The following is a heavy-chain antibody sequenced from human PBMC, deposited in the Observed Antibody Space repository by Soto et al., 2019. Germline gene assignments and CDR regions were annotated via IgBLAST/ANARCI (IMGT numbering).Heavy chain of an antibody. CDR2: ISSSSSYI. CDR1: GFTFSSYS. V-gene: IGHV3-21*01. Sequence: PGGSLRLSCAASGFTFSSYSMNWVRQAPGKGLEWVSSISSSSSYIYYADSVKGRFTISRDNAKNSLYLQMNSLRAEDTAVYYCASLIPYYYDSSGYWFYYWGQGTLVTVSS. CDR3: ASLIPYYYDSSGYWFYY. D-gene: IGHD3-22*01. J-gene: IGHJ4*02.